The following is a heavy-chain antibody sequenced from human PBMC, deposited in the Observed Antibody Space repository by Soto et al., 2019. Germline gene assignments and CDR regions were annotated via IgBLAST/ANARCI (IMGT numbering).Heavy chain of an antibody. CDR3: RWLSNGDADVSDF. V-gene: IGHV1-69*02. CDR1: GVTFSSYT. J-gene: IGHJ3*01. Sequence: QVQLVQSGAEVRKPGSSVKVSCKASGVTFSSYTIRCVRQAPGQGLEWMGRIIPVLGVSNYAPKCQGRRTMNADEPKSPVYMDLSSLRAEDTAMYYERWLSNGDADVSDFWGQETFINVSA. D-gene: IGHD2-8*01. CDR2: IIPVLGVS.